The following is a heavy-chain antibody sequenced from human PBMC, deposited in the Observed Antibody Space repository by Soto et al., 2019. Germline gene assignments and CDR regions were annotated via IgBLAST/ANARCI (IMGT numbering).Heavy chain of an antibody. Sequence: PGGSLRLSCAASGFTFSSYAMSWVRQTPGKGLEWVSTLSGSGGTTYYADSVKGQFTISRDNSKSTLYLQMNSLRAEDTAVYYWAKDHCTYGPNWNDSWGQGTLVTVSS. CDR1: GFTFSSYA. V-gene: IGHV3-23*01. CDR3: AKDHCTYGPNWNDS. CDR2: LSGSGGTT. J-gene: IGHJ5*01. D-gene: IGHD3-10*01.